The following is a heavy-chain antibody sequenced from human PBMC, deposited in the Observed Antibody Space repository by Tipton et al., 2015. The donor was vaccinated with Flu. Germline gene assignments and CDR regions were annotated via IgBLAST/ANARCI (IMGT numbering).Heavy chain of an antibody. CDR1: SGSIRSTNYF. Sequence: TLSLTYTVSSGSIRSTNYFCAWIRQPPGKRLELIGSIYPSGTTYYNPPLKSRVTISVDTSKSQFSLMLRSVTAADTAVYYCARLSYYDVDLKNFYFDHWGQGALVTVSS. CDR2: IYPSGTT. CDR3: ARLSYYDVDLKNFYFDH. D-gene: IGHD3-10*02. J-gene: IGHJ4*02. V-gene: IGHV4-39*01.